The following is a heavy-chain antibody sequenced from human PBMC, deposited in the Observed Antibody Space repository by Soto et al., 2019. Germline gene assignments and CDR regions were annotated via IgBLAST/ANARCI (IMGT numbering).Heavy chain of an antibody. CDR2: IYSGGST. CDR3: ARENGGNSLGYYYGMDV. D-gene: IGHD2-21*02. CDR1: GFTGSSYY. J-gene: IGHJ6*02. Sequence: AGSLRLSCAASGFTGSSYYMSWVRQAPGKGLEWVSVIYSGGSTYYADSVKGRFTISRDNSKNTLYLQMNSLRAEDTAVYYCARENGGNSLGYYYGMDVWGQGTTVTVSS. V-gene: IGHV3-66*01.